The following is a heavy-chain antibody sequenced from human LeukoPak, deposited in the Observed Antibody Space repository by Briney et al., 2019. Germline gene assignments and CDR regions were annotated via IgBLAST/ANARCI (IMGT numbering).Heavy chain of an antibody. Sequence: GASVKVSCKASGYTFTSYGISWVRQAPGQGLEWMGWISAYNGNTNYAQKLQGRVTMTTDTSTSTAYMELRSLRSDDTAVYYCARDPPYYYDSSGYSLGWFDPWGQGTLVTVSS. J-gene: IGHJ5*02. CDR1: GYTFTSYG. D-gene: IGHD3-22*01. CDR2: ISAYNGNT. V-gene: IGHV1-18*01. CDR3: ARDPPYYYDSSGYSLGWFDP.